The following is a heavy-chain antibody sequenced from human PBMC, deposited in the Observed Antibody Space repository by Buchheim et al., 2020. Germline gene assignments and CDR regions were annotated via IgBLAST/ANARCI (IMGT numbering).Heavy chain of an antibody. Sequence: EVQLMESGGGLVQSGGSLRLSCAASGFAFSSFEIIWVRQAPGKGLEWVSYISSDGTTIYYADSVKGRFAISRDNTTNSLYLQMNSLRAEDTGVYYCARVLEAGLRTGVDSWGQGTL. CDR3: ARVLEAGLRTGVDS. J-gene: IGHJ4*02. D-gene: IGHD3-3*01. CDR1: GFAFSSFE. CDR2: ISSDGTTI. V-gene: IGHV3-48*03.